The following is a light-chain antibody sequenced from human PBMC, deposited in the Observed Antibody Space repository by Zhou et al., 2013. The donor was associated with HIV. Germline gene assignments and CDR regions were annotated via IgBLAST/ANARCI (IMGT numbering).Light chain of an antibody. CDR1: QSVHSNF. CDR3: QQYGSSPLT. J-gene: IGKJ4*01. CDR2: DAS. V-gene: IGKV3-20*01. Sequence: EIVLTQSPGTLSLSPGERATLSCRASQSVHSNFLAWYQQKPGQSPRLLMYDASSRATGIPDRFSGSGSGTDFTLTISRLDPEDFAVYYCQQYGSSPLTFGGGTKVEIK.